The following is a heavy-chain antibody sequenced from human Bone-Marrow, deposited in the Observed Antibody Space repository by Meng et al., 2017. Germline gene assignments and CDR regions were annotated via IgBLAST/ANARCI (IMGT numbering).Heavy chain of an antibody. CDR3: ARVPTTLTTGYFAS. CDR2: ISSSSTSK. CDR1: GFPFDSYT. V-gene: IGHV3-21*06. D-gene: IGHD4-17*01. J-gene: IGHJ4*02. Sequence: GESPKIPCAASGFPFDSYTMSWVRQAPGTGLEWVSSISSSSTSKYYANSLKGRFTISGDNAKNSLFLQMNSLRADDTALDYCARVPTTLTTGYFASWGQGALVTVSS.